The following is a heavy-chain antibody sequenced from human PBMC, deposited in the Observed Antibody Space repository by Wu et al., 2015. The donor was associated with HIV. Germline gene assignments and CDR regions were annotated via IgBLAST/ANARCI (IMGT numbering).Heavy chain of an antibody. Sequence: QVQLVQSGAEMKKPGASVKVSCRASGFTFIGSYIHWVRQAPGQGLEWMGWINPNSDGTNYSQKFQGRVTMTTDRSISTAYMELSRLRSDDTAVYYCARVDVHTPMVDALDVWGQGTMVTVSS. CDR2: INPNSDGT. D-gene: IGHD5-18*01. CDR3: ARVDVHTPMVDALDV. V-gene: IGHV1-2*02. CDR1: GFTFIGSY. J-gene: IGHJ3*01.